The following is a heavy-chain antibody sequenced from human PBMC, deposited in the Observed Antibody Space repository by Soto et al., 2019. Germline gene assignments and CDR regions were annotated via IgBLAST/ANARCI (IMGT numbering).Heavy chain of an antibody. CDR3: ARESHDILTGPPWVWYFDL. CDR1: GGSFSGYY. CDR2: INDRGSI. Sequence: QVQLQQWGAGPLRPLETLSLTCGVSGGSFSGYYWAWIRQSPGKGLEWIGEINDRGSINYNPSLKSRVSISVDPSKNHYSPNLRSVTPADTAVFYCARESHDILTGPPWVWYFDLWGRGTLVTVSS. D-gene: IGHD3-9*01. V-gene: IGHV4-34*01. J-gene: IGHJ2*01.